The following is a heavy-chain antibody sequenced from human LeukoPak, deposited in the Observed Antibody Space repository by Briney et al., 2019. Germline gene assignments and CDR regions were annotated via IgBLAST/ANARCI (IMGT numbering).Heavy chain of an antibody. CDR3: ARDPIRITMIVVPRWAFDI. V-gene: IGHV4-34*01. CDR2: INHSGST. D-gene: IGHD3-22*01. CDR1: GGSFSGYY. Sequence: SETLSLTCAVYGGSFSGYYWTWIRQPPGKGLEWIGEINHSGSTNYNPSLKSRVTISVDTSKNQFSLKLSSVTAADTAVYYCARDPIRITMIVVPRWAFDIWGQGTMVTVSS. J-gene: IGHJ3*02.